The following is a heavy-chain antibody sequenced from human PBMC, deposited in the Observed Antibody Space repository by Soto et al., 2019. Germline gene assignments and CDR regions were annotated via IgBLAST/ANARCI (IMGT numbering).Heavy chain of an antibody. Sequence: PSGTLSLTCTVPDGSVSIATYYWSWIWQPAGKGLEWIGFIHYSGSTNYNPSLKSRVTMSVDTSKNHFSLKLTSVNAADTAVYYCTRGGDAYKNGHWGQGTLVTVSS. CDR2: IHYSGST. D-gene: IGHD2-21*01. CDR3: TRGGDAYKNGH. V-gene: IGHV4-61*01. J-gene: IGHJ4*02. CDR1: DGSVSIATYY.